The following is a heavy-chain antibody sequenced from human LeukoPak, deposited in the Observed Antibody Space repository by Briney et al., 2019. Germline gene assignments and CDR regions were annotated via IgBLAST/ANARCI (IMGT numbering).Heavy chain of an antibody. J-gene: IGHJ3*02. D-gene: IGHD3-10*01. V-gene: IGHV3-7*01. CDR3: ARGDSGWGGGDAFHI. CDR1: GFTFSDYW. Sequence: GGSLRLSCAASGFTFSDYWMTWVRQAPGKGLEWVASIKQDGTETYYVDSVKGRFTISRDNAKNSLYLQMNSLRAEDTAMYYCARGDSGWGGGDAFHIWGQGTMVTVSS. CDR2: IKQDGTET.